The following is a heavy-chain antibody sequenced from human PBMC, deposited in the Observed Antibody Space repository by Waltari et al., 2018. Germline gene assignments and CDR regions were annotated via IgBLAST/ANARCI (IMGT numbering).Heavy chain of an antibody. CDR3: AKDTALDY. V-gene: IGHV3-23*03. Sequence: EVQLLESGGGLVQPGGSLRLSCAASGFTFSSYAMSWVRQAPGKGLEWVSVIYSGGSTYYVDSVKGRFTISRDNSKNTLYLQMNSLRAEDTAVYYCAKDTALDYWGQGTLVTVSS. CDR1: GFTFSSYA. J-gene: IGHJ4*02. CDR2: IYSGGST. D-gene: IGHD5-18*01.